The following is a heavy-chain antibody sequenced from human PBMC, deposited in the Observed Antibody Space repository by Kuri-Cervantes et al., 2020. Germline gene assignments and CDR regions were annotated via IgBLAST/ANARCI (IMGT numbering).Heavy chain of an antibody. CDR1: GFTVSSNY. CDR2: IYSGDT. J-gene: IGHJ4*02. CDR3: AREPSGSNAGAVDY. V-gene: IGHV3-53*01. Sequence: GESLKISCAASGFTVSSNYMSWVRQAPGRGLEWVSIIYSGDTYYTDSVKGRFTIPRDDSMNTLYLQMNSLRAEDSAVYYCAREPSGSNAGAVDYWGQGTLVTVSS. D-gene: IGHD4-23*01.